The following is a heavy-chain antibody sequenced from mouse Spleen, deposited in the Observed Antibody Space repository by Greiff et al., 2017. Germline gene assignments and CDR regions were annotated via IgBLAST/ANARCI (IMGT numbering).Heavy chain of an antibody. V-gene: IGHV7-1*02. CDR2: SRNKANDYTT. CDR1: GFTFSDFY. J-gene: IGHJ4*01. CDR3: ARDPYYGNYEAMDY. D-gene: IGHD2-10*01. Sequence: EVKVVESGGGLVQPGGSLRLSCATSGFTFSDFYMEWVRQPPGKRLEWIAASRNKANDYTTEYSASVKGRFIVSRDTSQSILYLQMNALRAEDTAIYYCARDPYYGNYEAMDYWGQGTSVTVSS.